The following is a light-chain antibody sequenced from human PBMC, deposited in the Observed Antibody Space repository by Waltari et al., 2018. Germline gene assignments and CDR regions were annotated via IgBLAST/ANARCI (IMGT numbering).Light chain of an antibody. V-gene: IGLV2-23*02. CDR2: DVS. Sequence: QSALTQPADVSGSPGQSVTISCTGASSDTGRYDLVSWYQQHPGNAPKLVISDVSKRPSGVSDRFSGSKSGDTASLTISGLQFEDEADYYCCSYAGNYVWVFGGGTRLTVL. CDR1: SSDTGRYDL. J-gene: IGLJ3*02. CDR3: CSYAGNYVWV.